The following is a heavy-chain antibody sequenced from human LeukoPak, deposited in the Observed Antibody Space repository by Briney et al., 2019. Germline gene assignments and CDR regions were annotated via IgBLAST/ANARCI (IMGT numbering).Heavy chain of an antibody. D-gene: IGHD3-10*01. CDR3: ARSYYGSGSYWFDP. V-gene: IGHV4-39*07. Sequence: SETLSLTCTVSGGSISSSSYYWGWIRQPPGKGLEWIGSIYYSGSTYYNPSLESRVTISVDTSKNQFSLKLSSVTAADTAVYYCARSYYGSGSYWFDPWGQGTLVTVSS. CDR1: GGSISSSSYY. CDR2: IYYSGST. J-gene: IGHJ5*02.